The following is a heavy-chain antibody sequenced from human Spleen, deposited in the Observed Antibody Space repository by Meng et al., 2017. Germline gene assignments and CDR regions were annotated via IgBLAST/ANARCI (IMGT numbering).Heavy chain of an antibody. CDR3: ARARVVVRAALTQNWFDP. V-gene: IGHV1-2*06. Sequence: QVQLVQSGADVKKPGASVKVSCKASGYTFTAYYIHWVRQAPGQGLEWMGRINPNSGGTNFAQKFQGRVIMTRDTSISTAYTELSSLGFDDTAVYYCARARVVVRAALTQNWFDPWGQGTLVTVSS. D-gene: IGHD2-2*01. CDR1: GYTFTAYY. CDR2: INPNSGGT. J-gene: IGHJ5*02.